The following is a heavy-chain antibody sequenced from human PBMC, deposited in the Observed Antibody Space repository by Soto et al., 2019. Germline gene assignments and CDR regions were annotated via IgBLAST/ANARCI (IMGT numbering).Heavy chain of an antibody. CDR3: TTRSFTGTTEY. J-gene: IGHJ4*02. D-gene: IGHD1-7*01. V-gene: IGHV3-15*01. Sequence: GPSLRLSYAASGFTFSNAWMSWVRQAPGEGLEWVGRSKGKTDGGTTDYAARVKGRFTISRDDSKNRLYLQMNSLKTEDTAVYYCTTRSFTGTTEYWGQGT. CDR2: SKGKTDGGTT. CDR1: GFTFSNAW.